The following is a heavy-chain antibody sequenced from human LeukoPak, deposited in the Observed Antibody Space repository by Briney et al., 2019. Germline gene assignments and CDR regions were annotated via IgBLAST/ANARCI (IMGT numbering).Heavy chain of an antibody. Sequence: PSETLSLTCTVSGYSFSSGYYWGWLRPPPGKGLGWIGSIYHSGSTNYNQSLKSRFTISVDKSKNQFYLKLSTVTAADTAVYYCARGRRPQKAFDDWGQGTLVTVSS. CDR3: ARGRRPQKAFDD. J-gene: IGHJ4*02. CDR1: GYSFSSGYY. CDR2: IYHSGST. V-gene: IGHV4-38-2*02.